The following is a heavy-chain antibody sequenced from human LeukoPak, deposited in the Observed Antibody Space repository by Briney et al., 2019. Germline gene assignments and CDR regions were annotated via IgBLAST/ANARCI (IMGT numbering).Heavy chain of an antibody. J-gene: IGHJ4*02. V-gene: IGHV3-30*03. CDR1: GFTFSSFG. CDR2: KSYDGSNK. Sequence: GGSLRLSCAASGFTFSSFGMHWVRQAPGKGLEWVAVKSYDGSNKYSADSVKGRFTISRDNSKNTLYLQMNSLRAEDTAVYYCATDHGFHYGAYFDYWGQGTLVTVSS. CDR3: ATDHGFHYGAYFDY. D-gene: IGHD4-17*01.